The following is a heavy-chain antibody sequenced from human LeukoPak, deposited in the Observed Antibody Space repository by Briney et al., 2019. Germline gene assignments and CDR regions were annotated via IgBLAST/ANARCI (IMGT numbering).Heavy chain of an antibody. D-gene: IGHD5-12*01. CDR1: GASFSGSY. Sequence: MTSDSLSLTCAVYGASFSGSYWSWIRQPPGKGLEWIGEINHSGSTNYNPSLKSRVTIPVDTSKNQFSLKLSSVTAADTAVYYCARSATYYYYYMDVWGKGTTVTVSS. J-gene: IGHJ6*03. CDR2: INHSGST. CDR3: ARSATYYYYYMDV. V-gene: IGHV4-34*01.